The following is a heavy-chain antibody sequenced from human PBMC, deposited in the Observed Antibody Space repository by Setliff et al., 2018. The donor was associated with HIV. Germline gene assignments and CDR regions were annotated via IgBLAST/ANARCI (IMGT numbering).Heavy chain of an antibody. D-gene: IGHD2-15*01. J-gene: IGHJ6*03. Sequence: PSETLSLTCAIYNGPFTDYSYWSWIRQPPGKGLEWIGEVHHRGSTNYNPSLASRVTLSVDTSKNQFSLKLSSVTAADTAVYYCARGGDGLLLGRPRYYYYYMDVWGKGTTVTVSS. CDR2: VHHRGST. CDR3: ARGGDGLLLGRPRYYYYYMDV. V-gene: IGHV4-34*01. CDR1: NGPFTDYSY.